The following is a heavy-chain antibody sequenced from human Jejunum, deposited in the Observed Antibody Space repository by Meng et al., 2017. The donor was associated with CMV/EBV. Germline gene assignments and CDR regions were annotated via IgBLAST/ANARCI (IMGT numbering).Heavy chain of an antibody. V-gene: IGHV4-59*13. CDR2: IYYRGST. D-gene: IGHD2-21*01. Sequence: CTVSGGSISGNYWSWLRQPPGKGLEWIGYIYYRGSTKYNPSLKSRVTMSVDTSKSQFPLKVTSVTAADTAMYYCARDTYYYGMDVWGQGTTVTVSS. J-gene: IGHJ6*02. CDR3: ARDTYYYGMDV. CDR1: GGSISGNY.